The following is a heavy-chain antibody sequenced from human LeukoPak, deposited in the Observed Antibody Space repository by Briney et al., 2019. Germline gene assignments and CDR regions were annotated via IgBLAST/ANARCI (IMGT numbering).Heavy chain of an antibody. J-gene: IGHJ4*02. D-gene: IGHD2-2*02. Sequence: GGSLRLSCAASGFTFSSYAMSWVRQAPGKGLEWVSAISGSGGSTYYADSVKGRFTISRDNSKNTLYLQMNSLRAEDTAVYYCAKDSGSYCSSTSCYTGFDYWGQGTLVTVSS. V-gene: IGHV3-23*01. CDR2: ISGSGGST. CDR3: AKDSGSYCSSTSCYTGFDY. CDR1: GFTFSSYA.